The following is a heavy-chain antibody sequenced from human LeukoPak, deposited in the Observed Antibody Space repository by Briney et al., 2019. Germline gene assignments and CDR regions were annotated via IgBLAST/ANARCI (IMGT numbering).Heavy chain of an antibody. CDR2: IYYSGST. D-gene: IGHD1-26*01. CDR1: GGSISSGGYY. Sequence: SETLSLTCTVSGGSISSGGYYWSWIRQHPGKGLEWIGYIYYSGSTYYNPSLKSRVTILVDTSKNQFSLKLSSVTAADTAVYYCARDLGRWSYYYGMDVWGQGTTVTVSS. J-gene: IGHJ6*02. CDR3: ARDLGRWSYYYGMDV. V-gene: IGHV4-31*03.